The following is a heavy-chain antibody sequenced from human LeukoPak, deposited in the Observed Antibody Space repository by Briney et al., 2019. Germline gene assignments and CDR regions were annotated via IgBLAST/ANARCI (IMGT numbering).Heavy chain of an antibody. V-gene: IGHV3-49*04. D-gene: IGHD3-10*02. Sequence: GGSLRLSCSGSGFRFGGYALSWVRQAPGKGLEWVGLIRSKALYGTSEYAASVEGRFSISRDDSNNIVYLQMNSLKTEDTAVYFCVRESVRVYYFDFWGQGTLVTVSS. J-gene: IGHJ4*02. CDR2: IRSKALYGTS. CDR3: VRESVRVYYFDF. CDR1: GFRFGGYA.